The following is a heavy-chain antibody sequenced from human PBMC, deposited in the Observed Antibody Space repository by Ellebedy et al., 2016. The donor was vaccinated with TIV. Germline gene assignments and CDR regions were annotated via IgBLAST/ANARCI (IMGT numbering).Heavy chain of an antibody. V-gene: IGHV4-34*01. D-gene: IGHD2-2*01. Sequence: SETLSLTXAVYVGSFNDYFWTWIRQPPGKGLEWIGEIDHSGSTNSNPSLKSRVTISVDTSKNQFSLKLTSVTAADTAVYYCSRGLGPIGYCSSTSCYWDHWGRGTLVTVSS. CDR1: VGSFNDYF. J-gene: IGHJ4*02. CDR2: IDHSGST. CDR3: SRGLGPIGYCSSTSCYWDH.